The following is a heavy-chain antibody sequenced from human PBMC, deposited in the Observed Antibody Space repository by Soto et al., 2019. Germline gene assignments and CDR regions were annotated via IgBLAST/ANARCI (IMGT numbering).Heavy chain of an antibody. D-gene: IGHD1-20*01. Sequence: QLQLQESGPGLVKPSETLSLTCTVSGDSITSNSYYWGWIRQPPGMGLEWIGSIYHTGSTYYNPSLMRRVTISADASKNQSSPQLHSVTAAYTAVYYCARTPPLNNFVTLGAEDYWGQGTLVTAPS. CDR2: IYHTGST. CDR1: GDSITSNSYY. V-gene: IGHV4-39*01. J-gene: IGHJ4*02. CDR3: ARTPPLNNFVTLGAEDY.